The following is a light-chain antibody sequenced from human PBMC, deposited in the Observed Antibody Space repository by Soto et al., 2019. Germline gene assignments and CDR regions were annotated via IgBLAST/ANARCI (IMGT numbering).Light chain of an antibody. V-gene: IGKV2-24*01. CDR1: PSLVHSDGNTY. CDR2: KIS. J-gene: IGKJ2*01. CDR3: IQATKFPRT. Sequence: DIVMPQTPLSSPVTLGQPAAISCRSSPSLVHSDGNTYLKWVQQRPGQPPRLLIYKISNRFSGVTDRVSGSGAGTYFTLKISRVEAEDVGIYYCIQATKFPRTFGQGTKLEIK.